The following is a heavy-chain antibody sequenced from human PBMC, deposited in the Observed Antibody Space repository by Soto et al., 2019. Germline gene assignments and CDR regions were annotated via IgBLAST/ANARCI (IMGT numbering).Heavy chain of an antibody. CDR3: ASGMTTVPTYDY. Sequence: QLQLQESGSGLVKPSQTLSLTCAVSGGSISSGGYSWSWIRQPPGKGLEWIGYIYHSGSTFYNPSLKRRVTISGDRSKNQCPLKLSSVTAADTAVYYCASGMTTVPTYDYWGQGALVTVSS. CDR1: GGSISSGGYS. CDR2: IYHSGST. J-gene: IGHJ4*02. D-gene: IGHD4-4*01. V-gene: IGHV4-30-2*01.